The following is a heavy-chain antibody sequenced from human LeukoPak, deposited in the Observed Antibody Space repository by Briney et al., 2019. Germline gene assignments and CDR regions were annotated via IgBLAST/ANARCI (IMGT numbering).Heavy chain of an antibody. CDR3: AKGLDPLFDY. J-gene: IGHJ4*02. Sequence: GGSLRLSCAASGFTFSSYAMSWVRQAPGKGLEWVSAISNSGGSTYYADSVKGRFAISRGNSKNTLYLQMNSLRAEDTAVYYCAKGLDPLFDYWGQGSLVTVSS. CDR1: GFTFSSYA. V-gene: IGHV3-23*01. CDR2: ISNSGGST.